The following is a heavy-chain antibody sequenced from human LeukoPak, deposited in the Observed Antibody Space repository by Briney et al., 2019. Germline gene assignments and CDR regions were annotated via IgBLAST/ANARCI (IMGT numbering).Heavy chain of an antibody. D-gene: IGHD3-10*01. CDR2: ISGSGGST. V-gene: IGHV3-23*01. Sequence: GGSLRLSCTASGFTFGDYAMSWFRQAPGKGLEWVSAISGSGGSTYYADSVKGRFTISRDNSKNTLYLQMNSLRAEDTAVYYCAKGIEVPYAFDIWGQGTMVTVSS. CDR3: AKGIEVPYAFDI. CDR1: GFTFGDYA. J-gene: IGHJ3*02.